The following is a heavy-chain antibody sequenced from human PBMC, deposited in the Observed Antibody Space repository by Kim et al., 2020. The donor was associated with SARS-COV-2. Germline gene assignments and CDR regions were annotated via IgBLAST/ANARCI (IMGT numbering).Heavy chain of an antibody. D-gene: IGHD2-15*01. CDR2: ISYDGSKK. Sequence: GGSLRLSCAASGFSFSRSGMHWVRQAPGKGLEWVAVISYDGSKKYYADSVRGRFTISRDNSKNTLYLQMNSLTTEDTAVYHCAKRDRGFYYYPMDVWGQGTTVTVSS. CDR3: AKRDRGFYYYPMDV. V-gene: IGHV3-30*18. J-gene: IGHJ6*02. CDR1: GFSFSRSG.